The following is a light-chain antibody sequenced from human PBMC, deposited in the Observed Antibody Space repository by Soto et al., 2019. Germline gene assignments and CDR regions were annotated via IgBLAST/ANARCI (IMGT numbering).Light chain of an antibody. CDR3: QQYGSSVWT. J-gene: IGKJ1*01. CDR2: GSS. V-gene: IGKV3-20*01. Sequence: EIVLTQSPGTLSLSPGERATLSCRASQSVGSTYLAWYQQKPGQPPRLLIYGSSTRASGIPDRVSGSGSGTDFTLTISRLEPEDFAVYYCQQYGSSVWTFGQGTKVDI. CDR1: QSVGSTY.